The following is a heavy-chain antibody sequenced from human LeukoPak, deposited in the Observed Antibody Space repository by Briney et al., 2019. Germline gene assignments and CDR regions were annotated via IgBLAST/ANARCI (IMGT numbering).Heavy chain of an antibody. CDR1: GYTFTSYY. D-gene: IGHD3-10*01. V-gene: IGHV1-46*01. CDR2: VNPSGGST. J-gene: IGHJ4*02. CDR3: ARDQHYNSGSPALRY. Sequence: ASVKVSCKASGYTFTSYYMHWVRQAPGQGLEWMGMVNPSGGSTSYAQKFQGRVTMTRDTSTSTVYMGLSSLRSGDTAVYYCARDQHYNSGSPALRYWGQGTLVTVSS.